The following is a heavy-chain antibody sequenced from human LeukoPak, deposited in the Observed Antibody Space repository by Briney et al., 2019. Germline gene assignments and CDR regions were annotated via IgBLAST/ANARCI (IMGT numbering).Heavy chain of an antibody. CDR3: ARRLQVARGWFDP. CDR1: GYTFTGYY. V-gene: IGHV1-8*02. D-gene: IGHD2-15*01. CDR2: MNPNSGNT. Sequence: ASVKVSCKASGYTFTGYYMHWVRQATGQGLEWMGWMNPNSGNTGYAQKFQGRVTMTRNTSISTAYMELSSLRSEDTAVYYCARRLQVARGWFDPWGQGTLVTVSS. J-gene: IGHJ5*02.